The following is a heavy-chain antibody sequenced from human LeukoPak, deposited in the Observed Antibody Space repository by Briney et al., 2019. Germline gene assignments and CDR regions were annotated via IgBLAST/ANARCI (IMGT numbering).Heavy chain of an antibody. CDR2: IYYSGST. CDR1: GGSITSYY. CDR3: ARRGYSSQFDP. V-gene: IGHV4-59*01. Sequence: SETLSLTCTVSGGSITSYYWSWIRQPPGKGLEWIGYIYYSGSTNCNPSLKSRVTISVDTSKNQFSLKLSSVTAADTAVYYCARRGYSSQFDPWGQGTLVTVSS. J-gene: IGHJ5*02. D-gene: IGHD6-13*01.